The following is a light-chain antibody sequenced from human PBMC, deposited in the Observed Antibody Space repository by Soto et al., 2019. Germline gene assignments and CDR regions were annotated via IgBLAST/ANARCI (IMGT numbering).Light chain of an antibody. J-gene: IGKJ1*01. CDR3: QQYNSYPRT. CDR1: QSISRC. V-gene: IGKV1-5*03. CDR2: KAS. Sequence: DIRMTQSPSTLSASVGDRVTITCWASQSISRCLDWYQKKPGKAPKLLICKASSLESGVPSRLRGSGYGTELTITISSMQTDDFETYYCQQYNSYPRTFGQGTKVDIK.